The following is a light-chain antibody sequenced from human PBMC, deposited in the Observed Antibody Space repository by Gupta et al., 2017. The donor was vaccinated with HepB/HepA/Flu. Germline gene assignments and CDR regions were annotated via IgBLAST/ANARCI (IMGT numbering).Light chain of an antibody. V-gene: IGLV3-1*01. Sequence: SYELTQPPSVSVSPGQIASITCSGENLGDNYASWFQQKPGQSPILVIYQNDKRPSGIPERFSGSNSANTATMTSSGTQATEESYYYSREWDRGTWVFGGGTRLTVL. CDR2: QND. J-gene: IGLJ3*02. CDR3: REWDRGTWV. CDR1: NLGDNY.